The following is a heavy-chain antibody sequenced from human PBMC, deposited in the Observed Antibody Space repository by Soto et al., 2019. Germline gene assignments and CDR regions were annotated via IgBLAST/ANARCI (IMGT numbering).Heavy chain of an antibody. CDR3: ATEPVPSGDIVVVPAATNWFDP. D-gene: IGHD2-2*01. CDR1: VYTLTELS. CDR2: FDPEDGET. J-gene: IGHJ5*02. V-gene: IGHV1-24*01. Sequence: GASVKVSCKVSVYTLTELSIHWVRQAPGKGLEWMGGFDPEDGETIYAQKFQGRVTMTEDTSTDTAYMELSSLRSEDTAVYYCATEPVPSGDIVVVPAATNWFDPWGQGTLVTVSS.